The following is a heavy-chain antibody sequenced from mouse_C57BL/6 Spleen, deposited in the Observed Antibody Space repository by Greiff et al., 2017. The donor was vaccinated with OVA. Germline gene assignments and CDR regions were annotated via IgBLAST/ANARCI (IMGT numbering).Heavy chain of an antibody. D-gene: IGHD4-1*01. V-gene: IGHV1-42*01. Sequence: VQLQQSGPELVKPGASVKISCKASGYSFTGYYMNWVKQSPEKSLEWIGEINPSTGGTTYNQKFKAKATLTVDKSSSTAYMQLKSLTSEDSEVYYCASVGDFITGTWRGFDYWGQGTTLTVSS. CDR3: ASVGDFITGTWRGFDY. CDR2: INPSTGGT. J-gene: IGHJ2*01. CDR1: GYSFTGYY.